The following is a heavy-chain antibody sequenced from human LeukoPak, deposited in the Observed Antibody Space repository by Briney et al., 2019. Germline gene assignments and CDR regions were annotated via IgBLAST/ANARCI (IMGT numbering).Heavy chain of an antibody. CDR1: GGSFSGYY. J-gene: IGHJ5*02. D-gene: IGHD2-8*01. V-gene: IGHV4-34*01. Sequence: SETLSLTCAVYGGSFSGYYWSWIRQPPGKGLEWIGEINHSGSTNYNPSLKSRVTISVDTSKNQFSLKLSSVNAADTAVYYCARGPPDIVLMVYATRWNWFDPWGQGTLVTVSS. CDR2: INHSGST. CDR3: ARGPPDIVLMVYATRWNWFDP.